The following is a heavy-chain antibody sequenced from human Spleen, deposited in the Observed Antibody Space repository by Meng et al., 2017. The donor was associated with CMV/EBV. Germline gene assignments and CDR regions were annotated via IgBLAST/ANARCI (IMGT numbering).Heavy chain of an antibody. CDR1: GYTFTAYY. D-gene: IGHD7-27*01. J-gene: IGHJ4*02. CDR2: TNPNNGHT. Sequence: ASVKVSCKASGYTFTAYYMHWVRQAPGQGLEWMGWTNPNNGHTGYAQNFQGRVTMTRNTSISTAYMELSSLRYEDTAVYYCVRGNWGDYWGQGTLVTVSS. CDR3: VRGNWGDY. V-gene: IGHV1-8*02.